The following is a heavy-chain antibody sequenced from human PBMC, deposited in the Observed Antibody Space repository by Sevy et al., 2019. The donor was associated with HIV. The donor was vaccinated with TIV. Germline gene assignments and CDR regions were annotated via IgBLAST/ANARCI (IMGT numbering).Heavy chain of an antibody. V-gene: IGHV3-11*06. D-gene: IGHD2-8*02. J-gene: IGHJ4*02. CDR3: ARRPTSTGPPRFDY. Sequence: GGSLRLSCAASGFIFSDYNMGWIRQAPGKGLEWVSYIRSTSTYTKYADSVKGRFTISRDNTKNSLFLQMNSLRAEDTAVYYCARRPTSTGPPRFDYWGQGTLVTVSS. CDR1: GFIFSDYN. CDR2: IRSTSTYT.